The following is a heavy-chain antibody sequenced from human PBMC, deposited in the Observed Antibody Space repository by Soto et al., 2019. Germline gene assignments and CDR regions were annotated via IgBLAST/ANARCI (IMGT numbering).Heavy chain of an antibody. CDR1: GFTFSSYG. J-gene: IGHJ4*02. CDR3: AKVSSSFVFDY. CDR2: ISYDGSNK. D-gene: IGHD6-6*01. Sequence: QAGGSLRLSCAASGFTFSSYGMHWVRQAPGKGLEWVAVISYDGSNKYYADSVKGRFTISRDNSKNTLYLQMNSLRAEDTAVYYCAKVSSSFVFDYWGQGTLVTVSS. V-gene: IGHV3-30*18.